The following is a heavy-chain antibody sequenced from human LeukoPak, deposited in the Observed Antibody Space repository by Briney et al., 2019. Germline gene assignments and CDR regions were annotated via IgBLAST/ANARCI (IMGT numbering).Heavy chain of an antibody. V-gene: IGHV3-21*01. CDR2: ISSSSSYI. CDR1: GFTFSSYS. J-gene: IGHJ4*02. CDR3: ARGLGATYADY. D-gene: IGHD1-26*01. Sequence: GGSLRLSCAASGFTFSSYSMNWVRQAPGKGLEWVSSISSSSSYIYYADSVKGRFTISRDNAKNSLYLQMNSLRAEDTAVYCCARGLGATYADYWGQGTLVTVSS.